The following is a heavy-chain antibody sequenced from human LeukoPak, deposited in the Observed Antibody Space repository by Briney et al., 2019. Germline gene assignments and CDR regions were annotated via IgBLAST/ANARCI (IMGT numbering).Heavy chain of an antibody. CDR3: AREYYDFWSGYWAYYYYYMDV. CDR1: GFTFSSYG. J-gene: IGHJ6*03. Sequence: GGSLRLSCAASGFTFSSYGMHWVRQAPGKGLEWVSAISGSGGSTYYADSVKGRFTISRDNSKNTLYLQMGSLRAEDMAVYYCAREYYDFWSGYWAYYYYYMDVWGKGTTVTVSS. D-gene: IGHD3-3*01. CDR2: ISGSGGST. V-gene: IGHV3-23*01.